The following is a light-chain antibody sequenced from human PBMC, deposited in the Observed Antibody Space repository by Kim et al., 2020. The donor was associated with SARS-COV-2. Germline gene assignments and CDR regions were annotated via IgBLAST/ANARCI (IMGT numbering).Light chain of an antibody. Sequence: PRQSVTISCAGTSSDFGGYNYVSWYQQHPGKAPKLIIYGVNKRPSGVPDRFSGSKSGNTASLTVSGLQAEDEADYYCSSSAGSINVFGTGTKVTVL. CDR2: GVN. CDR1: SSDFGGYNY. J-gene: IGLJ1*01. V-gene: IGLV2-8*01. CDR3: SSSAGSINV.